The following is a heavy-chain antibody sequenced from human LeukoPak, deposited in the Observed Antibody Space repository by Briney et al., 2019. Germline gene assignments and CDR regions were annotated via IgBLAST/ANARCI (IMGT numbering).Heavy chain of an antibody. CDR3: ARAKYGDQSTDY. V-gene: IGHV4-31*03. CDR2: IYYSGST. J-gene: IGHJ4*02. Sequence: PSQTLSLTCTVSGGSIGSGAYYWSWIRQHPEKGLEWIGYIYYSGSTYYNPSLKSRVTISVDMSKNQFSLKLSSVTDADTAVYYCARAKYGDQSTDYWGQGTLVTVSS. CDR1: GGSIGSGAYY. D-gene: IGHD4-17*01.